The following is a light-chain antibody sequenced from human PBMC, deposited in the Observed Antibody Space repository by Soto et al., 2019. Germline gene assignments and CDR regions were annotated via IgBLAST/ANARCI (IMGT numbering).Light chain of an antibody. J-gene: IGKJ1*01. V-gene: IGKV3-20*01. Sequence: EIVLTQSPGTLSLSAGERATLSRRASQSVSSSYLAWYQQKPGQATRLIIYGASSRATGIPDRFSGSGSGTDFTLTISRLEPEDFAVYYCQQYGSSLPWTFGQGTKVDI. CDR3: QQYGSSLPWT. CDR1: QSVSSSY. CDR2: GAS.